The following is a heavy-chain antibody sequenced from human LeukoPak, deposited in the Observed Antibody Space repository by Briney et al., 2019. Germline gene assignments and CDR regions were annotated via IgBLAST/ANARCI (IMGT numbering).Heavy chain of an antibody. D-gene: IGHD2-2*01. CDR3: ARDSCSSTSCYSRPDYYYYYYMDV. CDR2: INPNSGGT. Sequence: GASVKVSCKASGYTFTGYYVHWVRQAPGQGLEWMGWINPNSGGTNYAQKFQGRVTMTRDTSISTAYMELSSLRSDDTALYYCARDSCSSTSCYSRPDYYYYYYMDVWGKGTTVTVSS. J-gene: IGHJ6*03. CDR1: GYTFTGYY. V-gene: IGHV1-2*02.